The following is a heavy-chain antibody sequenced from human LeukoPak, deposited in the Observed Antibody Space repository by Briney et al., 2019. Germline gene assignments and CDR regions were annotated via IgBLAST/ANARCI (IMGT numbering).Heavy chain of an antibody. CDR2: IYSCGST. Sequence: PGGSLRLSCAASGFTVSSNYMSWVRQAPGKGLEWVSVIYSCGSTYYADSVKGRFTISRDNSKNTLYLQMNSLRAEDTAVYYCARLNDDYDRANFDYWGQGTLVTVSS. CDR1: GFTVSSNY. CDR3: ARLNDDYDRANFDY. D-gene: IGHD4-17*01. V-gene: IGHV3-66*01. J-gene: IGHJ4*02.